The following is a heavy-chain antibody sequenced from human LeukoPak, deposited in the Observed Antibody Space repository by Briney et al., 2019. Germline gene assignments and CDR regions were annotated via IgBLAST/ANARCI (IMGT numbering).Heavy chain of an antibody. CDR1: GGTFSSYT. Sequence: SVKVSCKASGGTFSSYTISWVRQAPGQGLEWMGRIIPILGIANCAQKFQGRVTITADKSTSTAYMELSSLRSEDTAVYYCARSMPGWSSSSWYLGYWGQGTLVTVSS. D-gene: IGHD6-13*01. V-gene: IGHV1-69*02. CDR3: ARSMPGWSSSSWYLGY. J-gene: IGHJ4*02. CDR2: IIPILGIA.